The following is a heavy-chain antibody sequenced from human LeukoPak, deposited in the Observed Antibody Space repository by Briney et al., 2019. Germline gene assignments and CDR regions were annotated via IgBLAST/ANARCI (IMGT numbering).Heavy chain of an antibody. J-gene: IGHJ6*03. CDR1: GYTFTSYY. Sequence: ASVKVSCKASGYTFTSYYMHWVRQAPGQGLEWMGIINPSGGSTSYAQKFQGRVTMTRDMSTSTVYMELSSLRSEDTAVYYCARDSVRDSSSSPYYYYYMDVWGKGTTVTVSS. D-gene: IGHD6-6*01. CDR3: ARDSVRDSSSSPYYYYYMDV. CDR2: INPSGGST. V-gene: IGHV1-46*01.